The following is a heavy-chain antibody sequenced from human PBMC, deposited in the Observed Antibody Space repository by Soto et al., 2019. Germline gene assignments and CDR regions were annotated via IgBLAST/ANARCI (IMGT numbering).Heavy chain of an antibody. D-gene: IGHD3-22*01. J-gene: IGHJ6*02. Sequence: ASVKVSCKASGYTFTSYAMHWVRQAPGQRLERMGWINAGNGNTKYSQKFQGRVTITRDTSASTAYMELSSLRSEDTAVYYCARAPLDYDSSGYYFYYYYGMDVWGQGTTVTVSS. CDR1: GYTFTSYA. CDR3: ARAPLDYDSSGYYFYYYYGMDV. V-gene: IGHV1-3*01. CDR2: INAGNGNT.